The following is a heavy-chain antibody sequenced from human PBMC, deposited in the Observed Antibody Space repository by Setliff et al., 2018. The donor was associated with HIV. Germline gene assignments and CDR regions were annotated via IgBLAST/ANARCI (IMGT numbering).Heavy chain of an antibody. CDR3: ARAARTFDVEWLPHYFDY. CDR1: GGTFSSYA. D-gene: IGHD3-3*01. Sequence: GASVKVSCKASGGTFSSYAISWVRQAPGQGLEWMGGIIPIFATANYAQKFQGRVTITADESTYTAYMELNSLRAEDTAVYYCARAARTFDVEWLPHYFDYWGQGTLVTVSS. J-gene: IGHJ4*02. V-gene: IGHV1-69*13. CDR2: IIPIFATA.